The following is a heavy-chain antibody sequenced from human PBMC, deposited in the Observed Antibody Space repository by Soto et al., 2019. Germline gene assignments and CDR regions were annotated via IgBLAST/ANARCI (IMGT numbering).Heavy chain of an antibody. CDR3: ARGVGAYYVDY. V-gene: IGHV1-69*01. Sequence: QVQLVQSGAEVKKPGSSVKVSCKASGGTFSTYAITWVRQAPGQGLEWLGGIIPIFGTTDYARKFQGRVTITAAETTSTVFIELSSLTSEDTAVYYCARGVGAYYVDYRGQGTLVTVSS. J-gene: IGHJ4*02. CDR2: IIPIFGTT. D-gene: IGHD1-26*01. CDR1: GGTFSTYA.